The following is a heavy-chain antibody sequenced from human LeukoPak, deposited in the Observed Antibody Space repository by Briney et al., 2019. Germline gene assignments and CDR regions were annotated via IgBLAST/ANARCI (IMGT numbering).Heavy chain of an antibody. J-gene: IGHJ6*03. CDR2: IIPIFGTA. Sequence: SVKVSCTASGGTFSSYAISWVRQAPGQGLEWMGGIIPIFGTANYAQKFQGRVTITADESTSTAYMELSSRRSGDTAVYYCARAIEQQLVYYMDVWGKGTTVTVSS. CDR3: ARAIEQQLVYYMDV. CDR1: GGTFSSYA. D-gene: IGHD6-13*01. V-gene: IGHV1-69*13.